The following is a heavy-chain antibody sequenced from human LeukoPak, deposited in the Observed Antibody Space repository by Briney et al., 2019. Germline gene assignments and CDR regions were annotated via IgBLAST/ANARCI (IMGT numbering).Heavy chain of an antibody. Sequence: GGSLRLSCAASGFTFDDYAMHWVRQAPGKGLEWVSGISWNSGSIDYADSVKGRFTISRDNAKNSLYLQMNSLRAEDTAVYYCARIGYCSSTSCRNYYYYMDVWGKGTTVTVSS. CDR2: ISWNSGSI. CDR1: GFTFDDYA. V-gene: IGHV3-9*01. D-gene: IGHD2-2*01. J-gene: IGHJ6*03. CDR3: ARIGYCSSTSCRNYYYYMDV.